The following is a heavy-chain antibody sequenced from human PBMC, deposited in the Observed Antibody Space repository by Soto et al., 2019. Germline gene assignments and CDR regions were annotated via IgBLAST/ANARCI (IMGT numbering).Heavy chain of an antibody. CDR3: ARGQLQSDCDY. CDR1: RYTFPSYG. Sequence: ASVKVSCKASRYTFPSYGISWVRQAPGQGLEWMGWISAYNANTHYAQKLQGRVNMTTDTSTRTAYMELRSLRSDDTAVYYCARGQLQSDCDYWGQGTLVTVPS. V-gene: IGHV1-18*04. CDR2: ISAYNANT. J-gene: IGHJ4*02. D-gene: IGHD2-21*02.